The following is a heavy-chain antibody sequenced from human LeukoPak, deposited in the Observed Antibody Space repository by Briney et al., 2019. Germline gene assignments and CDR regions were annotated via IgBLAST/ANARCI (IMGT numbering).Heavy chain of an antibody. CDR1: GFTFSRYW. J-gene: IGHJ4*02. D-gene: IGHD3-10*01. CDR3: ARDYSSSGSFDY. Sequence: GGSLRLSCAASGFTFSRYWMTWIRQAPGEGLEWVANINQDGSVQYYVDSVRGRFTISRDNAKNSFLQQMNSLRAEDTAVYYCARDYSSSGSFDYWGQGTLVTVSS. V-gene: IGHV3-7*04. CDR2: INQDGSVQ.